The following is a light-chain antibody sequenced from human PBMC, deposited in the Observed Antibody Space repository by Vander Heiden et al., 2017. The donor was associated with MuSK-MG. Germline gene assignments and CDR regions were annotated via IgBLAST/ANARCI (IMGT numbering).Light chain of an antibody. J-gene: IGKJ2*02. Sequence: DIQMTQSPSSLSASVGDRVTITCRASQSISSYLNWYQQKPGKAPKLLIYAASSLQSGVPSRFSGSGSGTDFTLTISRLQPEDFATYYCQQSDSTQCTFGQGTKMDIK. CDR3: QQSDSTQCT. CDR2: AAS. V-gene: IGKV1-39*01. CDR1: QSISSY.